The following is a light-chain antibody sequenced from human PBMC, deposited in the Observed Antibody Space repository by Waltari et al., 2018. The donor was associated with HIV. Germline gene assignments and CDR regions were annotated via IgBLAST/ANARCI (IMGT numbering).Light chain of an antibody. CDR1: SSNIGAGYD. Sequence: QSVLTQPPSVSGAPGQRVTISCTGTSSNIGAGYDVHWYQQLPGTAPKLLISATVLRPAGVPDRFSVSKSATSASLAITGLQAEDEAEYFCQSYDSSLSAYVVFGGGTKLTVL. CDR2: ATV. V-gene: IGLV1-40*01. J-gene: IGLJ2*01. CDR3: QSYDSSLSAYVV.